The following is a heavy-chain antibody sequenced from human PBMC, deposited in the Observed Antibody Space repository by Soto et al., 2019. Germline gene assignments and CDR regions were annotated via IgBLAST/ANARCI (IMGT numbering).Heavy chain of an antibody. D-gene: IGHD3-9*01. V-gene: IGHV4-59*01. CDR2: IYFSGST. CDR1: GSTISSVY. J-gene: IGHJ3*02. CDR3: ARERDIFTGDGDAFDI. Sequence: QVQLQESGPGLVKPSETLSLHCTVSGSTISSVYWSWIRQPPGKGLEWIGYIYFSGSTTYNPSLESRVTISVDTSKTQFSLTLSSVTAADTAVYYCARERDIFTGDGDAFDIWGQGTMVTVSS.